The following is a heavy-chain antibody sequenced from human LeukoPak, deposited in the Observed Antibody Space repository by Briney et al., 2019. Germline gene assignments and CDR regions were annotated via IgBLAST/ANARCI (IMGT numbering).Heavy chain of an antibody. CDR1: GGTFSSYV. J-gene: IGHJ5*02. D-gene: IGHD6-13*01. CDR2: ISAYNGNT. Sequence: ASVKVSCKASGGTFSSYVISWVRQAPGQGLEWMGWISAYNGNTNYAQKLQGRVTMTTDTSTSTAYMELRSLRSDDTAVYYCARAGYSSSRYEWFDPWGQGTLVTVSS. CDR3: ARAGYSSSRYEWFDP. V-gene: IGHV1-18*01.